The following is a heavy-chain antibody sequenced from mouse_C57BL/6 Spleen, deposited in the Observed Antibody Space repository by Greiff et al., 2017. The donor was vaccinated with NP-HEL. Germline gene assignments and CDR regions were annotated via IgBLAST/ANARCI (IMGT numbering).Heavy chain of an antibody. CDR3: ARGLGTDY. CDR2: IYPGDGDT. V-gene: IGHV1-82*01. Sequence: VKLQESGPELVKPGASVKISCKASGYAFSSSWMNWVKQRPGKGLEWIGRIYPGDGDTNYNGKFKGKATLTADKSSSTAYMQLSSLTSEDSAVYFCARGLGTDYWGQGTTLTVSS. J-gene: IGHJ2*01. CDR1: GYAFSSSW. D-gene: IGHD4-1*01.